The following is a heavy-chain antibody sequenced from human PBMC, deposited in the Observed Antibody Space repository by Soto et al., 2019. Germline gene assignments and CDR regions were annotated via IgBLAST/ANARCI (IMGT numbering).Heavy chain of an antibody. CDR1: GFTFSSYG. CDR2: IWYDGSNK. Sequence: GGSLRLSCAASGFTFSSYGMHWVRQAPGKGLEWVAVIWYDGSNKYYADSVKGRFTISRDNSKNTLYLQMNSLRAEDTAVYYCARDSSLARFDYWGQGTLVTVSS. V-gene: IGHV3-33*01. CDR3: ARDSSLARFDY. J-gene: IGHJ4*02.